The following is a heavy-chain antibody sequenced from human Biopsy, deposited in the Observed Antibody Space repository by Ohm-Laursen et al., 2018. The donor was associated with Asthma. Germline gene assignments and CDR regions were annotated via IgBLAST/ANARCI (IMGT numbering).Heavy chain of an antibody. D-gene: IGHD6-19*01. CDR2: VYWTGST. J-gene: IGHJ4*02. Sequence: SETLSLTCSVYGGSISSFYWSWIRQSPERELEWMGYVYWTGSTNYNPSLKSRITMSVDTSKNRMFLELTSVTAADTAIYYCVRAVRNEQWLAPFDYWGQGKPVTVSS. V-gene: IGHV4-59*01. CDR3: VRAVRNEQWLAPFDY. CDR1: GGSISSFY.